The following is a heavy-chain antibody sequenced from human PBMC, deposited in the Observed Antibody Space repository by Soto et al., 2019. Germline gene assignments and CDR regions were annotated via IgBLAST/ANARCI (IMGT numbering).Heavy chain of an antibody. CDR1: GYTLTELS. D-gene: IGHD6-19*01. Sequence: ASVKVSCKVSGYTLTELSMHWVRQAPGKGLEWMGGFDPEDGETIYAQKFQGRVTMTEDTSTDTAYMELSSLRSEDTAVYYCAISGSGWYWFDYWGQGTLVTVSS. CDR2: FDPEDGET. J-gene: IGHJ4*02. CDR3: AISGSGWYWFDY. V-gene: IGHV1-24*01.